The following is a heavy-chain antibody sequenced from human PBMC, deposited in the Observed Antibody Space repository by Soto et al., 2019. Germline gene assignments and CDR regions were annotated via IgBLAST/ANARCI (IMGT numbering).Heavy chain of an antibody. J-gene: IGHJ4*02. CDR2: IYYSGNT. D-gene: IGHD3-22*01. Sequence: PSDTLSLTCTVSGGSISSGGYYWSWIRQHPGKGLEWIGYIYYSGNTYYNPSLKSRVTISEDTSKNQFSLKLSSVTAADTAVYYCARATYYYDSSGYSDRVLDYWGQGTLVTVSS. V-gene: IGHV4-31*03. CDR3: ARATYYYDSSGYSDRVLDY. CDR1: GGSISSGGYY.